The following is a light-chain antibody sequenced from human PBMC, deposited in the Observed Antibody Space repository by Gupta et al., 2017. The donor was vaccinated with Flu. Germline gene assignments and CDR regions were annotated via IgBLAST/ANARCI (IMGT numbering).Light chain of an antibody. Sequence: MTQSPSSLSASVGDRVTITCRASQSISNYLAWYQQKPGKVPKLLIYAASTLQSGVPSRFSGSGSGTDFTLTISSLQPEDVATYYCQKYNSAPWTFGQGTKVEIK. V-gene: IGKV1-27*01. CDR3: QKYNSAPWT. J-gene: IGKJ1*01. CDR1: QSISNY. CDR2: AAS.